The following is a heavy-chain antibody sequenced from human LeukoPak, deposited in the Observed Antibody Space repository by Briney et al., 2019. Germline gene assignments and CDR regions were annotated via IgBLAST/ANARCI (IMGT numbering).Heavy chain of an antibody. CDR1: GDSISSTTYF. D-gene: IGHD5/OR15-5a*01. Sequence: SETLSLTCTVSGDSISSTTYFWTWIRQPPGKGLEWIATINYSGSSYYNVSLRSRLTTSIETSNSQFSLNLRSVTAADTAAYYCAVYSVSSGRFDPWGQGTRVTVSS. V-gene: IGHV4-39*01. CDR3: AVYSVSSGRFDP. CDR2: INYSGSS. J-gene: IGHJ5*02.